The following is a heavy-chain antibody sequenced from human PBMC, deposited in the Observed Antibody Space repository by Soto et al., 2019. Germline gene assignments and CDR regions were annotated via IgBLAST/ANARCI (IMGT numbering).Heavy chain of an antibody. CDR1: GYTFRSYG. CDR3: AKADSNYAGRFSYYYMDV. J-gene: IGHJ6*03. V-gene: IGHV1-18*01. Sequence: GAPVKVSCKASGYTFRSYGISWVRQAPGQGLEWMGWISGYNGNTHYSQKFQGKVTMTTDTSTSTAYMELRNLRSDDTAVYYCAKADSNYAGRFSYYYMDVWGTGTMVTVSS. D-gene: IGHD4-4*01. CDR2: ISGYNGNT.